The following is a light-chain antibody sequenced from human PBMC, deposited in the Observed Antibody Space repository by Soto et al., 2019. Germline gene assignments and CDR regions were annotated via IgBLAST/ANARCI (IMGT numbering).Light chain of an antibody. CDR1: KNDVGFYDF. V-gene: IGLV2-8*01. J-gene: IGLJ1*01. Sequence: QSVLTQPPSASGSPGQSVTISCTGTKNDVGFYDFVSWYQHHPGKAPRLIIYEVVQRPSGVPDRFSGSKSGNTASLTVSGLQAADEADYLCKSYAGSNTYVFGSGTKLTVL. CDR3: KSYAGSNTYV. CDR2: EVV.